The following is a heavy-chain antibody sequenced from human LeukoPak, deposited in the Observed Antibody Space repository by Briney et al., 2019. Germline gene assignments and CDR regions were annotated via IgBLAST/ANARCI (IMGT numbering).Heavy chain of an antibody. CDR2: ISAYNGNT. J-gene: IGHJ3*02. CDR1: DYTFTRNV. CDR3: ARGYYDSSGQIRPDDAFDI. Sequence: ASVKVSPKDSDYTFTRNVISSVLDAPGQGLEWMGWISAYNGNTNYAQKLQGRVTMTTDTSTSTAYMELRSLRSDDTAVYYCARGYYDSSGQIRPDDAFDICGQETMVTVSS. D-gene: IGHD3-22*01. V-gene: IGHV1-18*01.